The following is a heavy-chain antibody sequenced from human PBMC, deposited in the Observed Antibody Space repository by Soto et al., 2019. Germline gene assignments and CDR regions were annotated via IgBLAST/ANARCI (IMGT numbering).Heavy chain of an antibody. D-gene: IGHD6-13*01. Sequence: QVQLVESGGGVVQPGRSLRLSCAASGFTFSSYAMHWVRQAPGKGLEWVAAILYDGSNQYYADAVKGRFTISRDNSKNRVYLQMNSLRVEDTAVYYCAKEWRVGYSTRSCRRDNWFDPWGQGTPVTVSS. CDR2: ILYDGSNQ. V-gene: IGHV3-33*06. J-gene: IGHJ5*02. CDR1: GFTFSSYA. CDR3: AKEWRVGYSTRSCRRDNWFDP.